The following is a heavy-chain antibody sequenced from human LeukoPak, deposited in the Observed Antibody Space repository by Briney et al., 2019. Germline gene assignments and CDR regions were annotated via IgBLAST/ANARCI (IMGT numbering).Heavy chain of an antibody. CDR1: GGSFSGYY. CDR2: INHSGST. D-gene: IGHD1-26*01. V-gene: IGHV4-34*01. CDR3: VRRTSGSYSDY. Sequence: SETLSLTCAVYGGSFSGYYWSWIRQPPGKGLEWIGEINHSGSTNYNPSLKSRVTISVETSKNQFSLKLNSVTAADTAVYYCVRRTSGSYSDYWGQGTLVTVSS. J-gene: IGHJ4*02.